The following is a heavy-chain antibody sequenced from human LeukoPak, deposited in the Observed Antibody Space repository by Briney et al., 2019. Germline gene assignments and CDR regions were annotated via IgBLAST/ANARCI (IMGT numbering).Heavy chain of an antibody. J-gene: IGHJ4*02. V-gene: IGHV3-23*01. D-gene: IGHD2-2*01. CDR2: ISGSGGST. Sequence: GGSLGLSCAASGFTFRSYSMNWVRQAPGKGLEWVSAISGSGGSTYYADSVKGRFTISRDNSKNTLYLQMNSLRAEDTAVYYCTKDRVVVPAASDYWGQGTLVTVSS. CDR3: TKDRVVVPAASDY. CDR1: GFTFRSYS.